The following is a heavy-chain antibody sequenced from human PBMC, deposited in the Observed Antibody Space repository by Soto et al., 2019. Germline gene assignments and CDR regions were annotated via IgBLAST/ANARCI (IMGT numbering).Heavy chain of an antibody. Sequence: QLQLQESGPGLVKPSETLSLTCTVSGGSISSSSYYWGWIRQPPGKGLEWIGSIYYSGSTYYNPSLKSRVTISVDTSKNQFSLKLGSVTAADTAVYYCARYGGNFTQWYFDLWGRGTLVTVSS. CDR3: ARYGGNFTQWYFDL. CDR1: GGSISSSSYY. J-gene: IGHJ2*01. V-gene: IGHV4-39*01. D-gene: IGHD2-21*02. CDR2: IYYSGST.